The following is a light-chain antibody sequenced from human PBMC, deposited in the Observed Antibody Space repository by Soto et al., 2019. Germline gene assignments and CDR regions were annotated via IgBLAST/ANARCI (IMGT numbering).Light chain of an antibody. J-gene: IGKJ1*01. CDR3: QQYNTYPWT. CDR2: DAF. CDR1: QSISEF. Sequence: DIQMTQSPSTLSASVGDTVTITCRANQSISEFLAWYQQTPGKAPKLLIYDAFGLEKGVPSRFGGSGSGTEFTLTINSLQPDDLGTYYCQQYNTYPWTFGQGTKVDIK. V-gene: IGKV1-5*01.